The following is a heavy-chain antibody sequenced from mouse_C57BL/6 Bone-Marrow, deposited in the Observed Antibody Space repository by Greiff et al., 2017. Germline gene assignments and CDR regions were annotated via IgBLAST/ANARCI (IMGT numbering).Heavy chain of an antibody. V-gene: IGHV1-4*01. Sequence: QVQLQQSGAELARPGASVTMSCKASGYTFTSYTMHRVKQRPGQGLEWIGYINPSSGYTKYNQKFKDKATLTADKSSSTAYMQLSSLTSEDSAVYDCARSFFAYWGQGTLVTVSA. CDR2: INPSSGYT. J-gene: IGHJ3*01. CDR3: ARSFFAY. CDR1: GYTFTSYT.